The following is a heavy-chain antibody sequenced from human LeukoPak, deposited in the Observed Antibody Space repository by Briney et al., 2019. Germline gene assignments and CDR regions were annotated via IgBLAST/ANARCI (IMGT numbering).Heavy chain of an antibody. CDR2: INTDGSST. CDR1: GFTFNNYW. D-gene: IGHD6-13*01. J-gene: IGHJ4*02. V-gene: IGHV3-74*01. CDR3: AKGTEGSSSWIIPFDY. Sequence: GGSLRLSCAASGFTFNNYWIHWVRQAPGKGLVWVSRINTDGSSTNYADSVKGRFTISRDNSKNTLYLQMNSLRAEDTAVYYCAKGTEGSSSWIIPFDYWGQGTLVTVSS.